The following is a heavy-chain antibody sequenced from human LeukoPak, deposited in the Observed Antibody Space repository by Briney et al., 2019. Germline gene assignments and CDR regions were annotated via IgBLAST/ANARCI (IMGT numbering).Heavy chain of an antibody. CDR2: TYYRSKWYN. D-gene: IGHD3-3*01. J-gene: IGHJ5*02. CDR1: GDSVSSNSAA. V-gene: IGHV6-1*01. Sequence: SQTLSLTCAISGDSVSSNSAAWNWIRQSPSSGLEWLGRTYYRSKWYNDYAVSVKSRITINPDTSKNQFSLQLNSVTPEDTAVYYCAREEWNLVLNWFDPWGQGTLVTVSS. CDR3: AREEWNLVLNWFDP.